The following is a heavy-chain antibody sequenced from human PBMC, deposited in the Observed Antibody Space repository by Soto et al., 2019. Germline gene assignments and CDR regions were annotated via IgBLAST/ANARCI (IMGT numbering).Heavy chain of an antibody. Sequence: PSETLSITCTVSGGSISSYYWSWIRQPPGKGLEWIGYIYYSGSTNYNPSLKSRVTISVDTSKNQFSLKLSSVTAADTAVYYCARINGDMYYYYYMDVWGKGTTVTVSS. V-gene: IGHV4-59*01. CDR1: GGSISSYY. D-gene: IGHD4-17*01. CDR2: IYYSGST. J-gene: IGHJ6*03. CDR3: ARINGDMYYYYYMDV.